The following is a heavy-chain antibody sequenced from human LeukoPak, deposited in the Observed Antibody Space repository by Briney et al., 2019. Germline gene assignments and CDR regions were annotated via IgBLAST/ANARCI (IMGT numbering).Heavy chain of an antibody. J-gene: IGHJ4*02. CDR1: GGSISSSSYY. Sequence: SETLSLTCTVSGGSISSSSYYWGWIRQPPGKGLEWIGSIYYSGSTYYNPSLKSRVTISVDKSKNQFSLKLSSVTAADTAVYYCASLLYASREPFDYWGQGTLVTVSS. D-gene: IGHD2-8*01. CDR3: ASLLYASREPFDY. CDR2: IYYSGST. V-gene: IGHV4-39*07.